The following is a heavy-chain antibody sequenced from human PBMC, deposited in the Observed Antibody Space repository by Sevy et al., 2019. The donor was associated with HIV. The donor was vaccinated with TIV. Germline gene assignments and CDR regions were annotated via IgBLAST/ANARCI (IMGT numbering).Heavy chain of an antibody. D-gene: IGHD3-3*01. CDR3: ARDQDAYYDFWSGYYAADYCGMDV. CDR1: GFTFSSYS. CDR2: ISSSSSTI. J-gene: IGHJ6*02. V-gene: IGHV3-48*02. Sequence: GGSLRLSCAASGFTFSSYSMNWVRQAPGKGLEWVSYISSSSSTIYYADSVKGRFTISRDNAKNSLYLQMNSLRDEDTAVYYCARDQDAYYDFWSGYYAADYCGMDVWGQGTTVTVSS.